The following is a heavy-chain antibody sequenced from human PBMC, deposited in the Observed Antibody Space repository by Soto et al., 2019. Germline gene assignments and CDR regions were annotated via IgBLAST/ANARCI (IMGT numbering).Heavy chain of an antibody. V-gene: IGHV1-8*01. D-gene: IGHD2-2*01. CDR1: GYTFTSHD. CDR3: ASDMSTT. CDR2: MNPNSGHT. J-gene: IGHJ5*02. Sequence: QVQLVQSGAEVKKPGASVKVSCKASGYTFTSHDINWMRQATGQGLEWMGWMNPNSGHTNYAQKFQGRVTMTRDTSIRTAYMELPSLRSEDTAIYYCASDMSTTWGQGTLVTVSS.